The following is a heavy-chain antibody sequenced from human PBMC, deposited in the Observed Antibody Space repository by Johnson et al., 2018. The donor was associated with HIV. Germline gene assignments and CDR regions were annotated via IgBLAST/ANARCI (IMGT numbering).Heavy chain of an antibody. CDR2: INWNGGST. CDR3: TTDWGSYHEYAFDI. Sequence: VQLVESGGGLVQPGGSLRLSCAASGFTFDDYGMSWVRQAPGKGLEWVSGINWNGGSTGYADSVKGRFTISRDNAKNSLYLQMNSLKTEDTAVYSCTTDWGSYHEYAFDIWGQGTMVTVSS. V-gene: IGHV3-20*04. J-gene: IGHJ3*02. CDR1: GFTFDDYG. D-gene: IGHD1-26*01.